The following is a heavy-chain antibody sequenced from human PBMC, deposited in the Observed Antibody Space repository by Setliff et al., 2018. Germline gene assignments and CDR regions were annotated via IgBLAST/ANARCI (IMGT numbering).Heavy chain of an antibody. CDR3: ARQVSWFDP. V-gene: IGHV4-34*01. J-gene: IGHJ5*02. CDR2: INHSGST. CDR1: GGSFSGYY. Sequence: PSETLSLTCAVYGGSFSGYYWSWIRQPPGKGLEWIGEINHSGSTNYNPSLKSRVTISVDASKNQFSLKLSSVTAADTAVYYCARQVSWFDPWGQGPRSPSPQ.